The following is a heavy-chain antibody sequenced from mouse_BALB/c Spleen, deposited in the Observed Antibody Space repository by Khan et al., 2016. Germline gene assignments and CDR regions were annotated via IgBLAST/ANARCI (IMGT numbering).Heavy chain of an antibody. D-gene: IGHD1-1*01. Sequence: QIQLVQSGPELKKPGETVKISCKASGYTFTDYSMHWVRQAPGKGLKWMGWINTETGEPTYADDFKGRFAFSLETSASTAYLQINNLKNEDTATXCCASGSQFGNNYPLAYWGQGTLVTVSA. CDR3: ASGSQFGNNYPLAY. CDR2: INTETGEP. V-gene: IGHV9-2-1*01. CDR1: GYTFTDYS. J-gene: IGHJ3*01.